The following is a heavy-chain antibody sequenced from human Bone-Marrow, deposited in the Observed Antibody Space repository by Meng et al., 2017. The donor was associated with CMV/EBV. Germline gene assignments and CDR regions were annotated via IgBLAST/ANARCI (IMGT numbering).Heavy chain of an antibody. CDR1: GFTFTGYY. CDR3: ARDLSIAAAAAEYCQH. D-gene: IGHD6-6*01. V-gene: IGHV1-2*02. CDR2: INPNSGGT. Sequence: ASVMVPRTAYGFTFTGYYMHWVRQAPGQGLEWMGWINPNSGGTNYAQKFQGRVTMTRDTSISTAYMELSRLRSDDTAVYYCARDLSIAAAAAEYCQHWGQCTLVTVSS. J-gene: IGHJ1*01.